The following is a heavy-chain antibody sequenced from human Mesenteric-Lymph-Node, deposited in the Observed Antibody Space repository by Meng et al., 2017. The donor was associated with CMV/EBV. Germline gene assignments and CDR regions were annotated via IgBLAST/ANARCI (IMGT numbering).Heavy chain of an antibody. J-gene: IGHJ3*02. V-gene: IGHV1-2*02. CDR3: ARTQSHDAFDI. CDR1: GYTFTSHS. CDR2: INPNSGGT. D-gene: IGHD4-11*01. Sequence: ASVKVSCKASGYTFTSHSLSWVRQAPGQGLEWMGWINPNSGGTNYAQKFQGRVTMTRDTSISTAYMELSRLRSDDTAVYYCARTQSHDAFDIWGQGTMVTVSS.